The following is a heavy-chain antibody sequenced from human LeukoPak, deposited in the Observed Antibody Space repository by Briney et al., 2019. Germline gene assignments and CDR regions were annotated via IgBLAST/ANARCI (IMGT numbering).Heavy chain of an antibody. V-gene: IGHV4-61*02. CDR1: GGSISSGSYY. J-gene: IGHJ3*02. D-gene: IGHD2-2*01. CDR2: IYTSGST. Sequence: SETLSLTCTVSGGSISSGSYYWSWIRQPAGKGLERIGRIYTSGSTNYNPSLKSRVTISVDTSKNQFSLKLSSVTAADTAVYYCASLNSNIVVVPAAMGIWSNDAFDIWGQGTMVTVSS. CDR3: ASLNSNIVVVPAAMGIWSNDAFDI.